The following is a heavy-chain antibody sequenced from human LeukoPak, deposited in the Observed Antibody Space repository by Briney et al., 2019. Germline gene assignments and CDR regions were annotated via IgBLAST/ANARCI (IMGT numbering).Heavy chain of an antibody. V-gene: IGHV3-64*01. CDR3: ASGSNAPLSVVVPAARYYYYGMDV. CDR2: ISSNGGST. D-gene: IGHD2-2*01. J-gene: IGHJ6*02. CDR1: GFTFSSYA. Sequence: GGSLRLSCAASGFTFSSYAMHWVRQAPGKGLEYVSAISSNGGSTYYANSVKGRFTISRDNSKNTLYLQMGSLRAEDTAVYYCASGSNAPLSVVVPAARYYYYGMDVWGQGTTVTVSS.